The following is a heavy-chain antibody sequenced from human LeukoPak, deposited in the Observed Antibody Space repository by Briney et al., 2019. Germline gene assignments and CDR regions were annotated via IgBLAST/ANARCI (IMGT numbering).Heavy chain of an antibody. V-gene: IGHV3-30*03. CDR3: VRDGVGAPPFDY. D-gene: IGHD1-26*01. Sequence: PGGSLRLSCAVSGFSIGNYGMHWVRQAPDKGLEWVAMISHDGGAKHYGDSVKGRLTISRDNSENTLYLQMNSLRVEDTAVYYCVRDGVGAPPFDYWGQGVLVTVSS. CDR1: GFSIGNYG. CDR2: ISHDGGAK. J-gene: IGHJ4*02.